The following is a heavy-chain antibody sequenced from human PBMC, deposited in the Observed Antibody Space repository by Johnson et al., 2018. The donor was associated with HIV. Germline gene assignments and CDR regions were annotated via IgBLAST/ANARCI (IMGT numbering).Heavy chain of an antibody. CDR3: SYAFDI. V-gene: IGHV3-73*02. CDR1: GFFFSGSA. J-gene: IGHJ3*02. CDR2: IRSQANNYET. Sequence: VQLVESGGGLVQPGGSLKLSCAASGFFFSGSAMHWVRQASGKGLEWVGRIRSQANNYETTYAASLKGRFTISRDDSKNTAYLQMNSLKTEDTAVYYCSYAFDIWGQGTMVTVSS.